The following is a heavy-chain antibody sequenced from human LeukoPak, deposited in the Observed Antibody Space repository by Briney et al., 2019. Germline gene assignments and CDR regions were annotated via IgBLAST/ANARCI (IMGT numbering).Heavy chain of an antibody. CDR1: GYSFTSYW. CDR3: ARFGAMVRGVISEFDY. V-gene: IGHV5-51*01. Sequence: GESLKISCKGSGYSFTSYWIGWVRQMPVKGLEWMGIIYPGDSDTRYSPSFQGQVTIPADKSISTAYLQWSSLKASDTAMYYCARFGAMVRGVISEFDYWGQGTLVTVSS. J-gene: IGHJ4*02. CDR2: IYPGDSDT. D-gene: IGHD3-10*01.